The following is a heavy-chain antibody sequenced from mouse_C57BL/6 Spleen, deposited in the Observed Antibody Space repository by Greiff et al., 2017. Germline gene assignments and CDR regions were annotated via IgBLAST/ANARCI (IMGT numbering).Heavy chain of an antibody. Sequence: EVQLQQSGPELVKPGASVKMSCKASGYTFTDYNMHWVTQSHGKSLEWIGYINPNHGGTSYNQQFKGKATLTVNKSSSTAYMELRSLTSEDSAVYYCATTIYYGNPWFAYWGQGTLVTVSA. CDR3: ATTIYYGNPWFAY. CDR1: GYTFTDYN. J-gene: IGHJ3*01. V-gene: IGHV1-22*01. D-gene: IGHD2-1*01. CDR2: INPNHGGT.